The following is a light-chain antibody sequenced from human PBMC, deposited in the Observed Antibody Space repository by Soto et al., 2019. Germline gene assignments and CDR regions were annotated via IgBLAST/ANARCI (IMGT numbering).Light chain of an antibody. V-gene: IGKV3-20*01. J-gene: IGKJ5*01. CDR2: GAS. CDR3: QQYGDSPIT. Sequence: IVSKQCPGTLSVYTRGRAALSCRASQSVRSSYVAWYQQKPGQAPRLLIYGASTRATGVPDRFSGTGSGTNFTLTISRLEPEDFAVYDCQQYGDSPITFGQGTRLEIK. CDR1: QSVRSSY.